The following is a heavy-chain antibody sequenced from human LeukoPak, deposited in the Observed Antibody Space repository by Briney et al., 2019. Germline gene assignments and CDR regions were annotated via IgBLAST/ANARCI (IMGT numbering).Heavy chain of an antibody. CDR1: GGSISSYY. CDR2: IYYSGST. Sequence: SETLSLTCTVSGGSISSYYWSWIRQPPGKGPEWIGYIYYSGSTNYNPSLKSRVTISVDTSKNQFSLKLSSVTAADTAVYYCARDYDGSSLFDYWGQGTLVTVSS. D-gene: IGHD6-6*01. J-gene: IGHJ4*02. CDR3: ARDYDGSSLFDY. V-gene: IGHV4-59*01.